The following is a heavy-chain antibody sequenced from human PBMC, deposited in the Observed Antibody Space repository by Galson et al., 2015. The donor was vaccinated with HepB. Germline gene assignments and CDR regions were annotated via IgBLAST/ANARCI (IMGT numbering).Heavy chain of an antibody. CDR3: ARDRGIAAAGTEENGMDV. V-gene: IGHV1-69*04. Sequence: SVKVSCKASGYTFTSYAMNWVRQAPGQGLEWMGRIIPILGIANYAQKFQGRVTITADKSTSTAYMELSSLRSEDTAVYYCARDRGIAAAGTEENGMDVWGQGTTVTVSS. CDR2: IIPILGIA. D-gene: IGHD6-13*01. J-gene: IGHJ6*02. CDR1: GYTFTSYA.